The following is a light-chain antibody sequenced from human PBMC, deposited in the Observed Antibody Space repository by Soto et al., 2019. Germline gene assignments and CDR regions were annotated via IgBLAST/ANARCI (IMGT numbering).Light chain of an antibody. J-gene: IGKJ1*01. Sequence: EIVLTQSPGTLYLSPEERATLSCRASQSVSSSYLAWYQQEPGQAHRLLIYGTSSRATGIPDRFSGSGSGTDFTLTISRLEPEDFAVYYCQQYGSSPPWTFGQGTKVEIK. CDR1: QSVSSSY. CDR2: GTS. V-gene: IGKV3-20*01. CDR3: QQYGSSPPWT.